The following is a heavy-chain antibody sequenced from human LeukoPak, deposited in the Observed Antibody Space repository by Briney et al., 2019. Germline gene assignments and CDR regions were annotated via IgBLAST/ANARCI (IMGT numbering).Heavy chain of an antibody. CDR3: ARGLGATVVNLDY. Sequence: PGGSLRLSCAASGFTFSSYAMSWVRQAPGKGLEWVSAISGSGGSTYYADSVKGRFTISRDNSKNTLYLQMNSLRAEDTAVYLCARGLGATVVNLDYWGQGTLVTVSS. CDR2: ISGSGGST. V-gene: IGHV3-23*01. J-gene: IGHJ4*02. CDR1: GFTFSSYA. D-gene: IGHD1-26*01.